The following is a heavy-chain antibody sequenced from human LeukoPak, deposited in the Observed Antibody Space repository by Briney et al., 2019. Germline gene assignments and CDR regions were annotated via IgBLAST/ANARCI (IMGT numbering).Heavy chain of an antibody. CDR2: ISYDGSDK. J-gene: IGHJ4*02. Sequence: GGSLRLSCAASGFTFSTYGMHWVRQAPGKGLEWVAVISYDGSDKYYADSVKGRFTISRDNSKNTLYLQMNSLRAEDTAVYYCAKDHTSSWYYFDYWGQGALVTVSS. D-gene: IGHD6-13*01. CDR1: GFTFSTYG. CDR3: AKDHTSSWYYFDY. V-gene: IGHV3-30*18.